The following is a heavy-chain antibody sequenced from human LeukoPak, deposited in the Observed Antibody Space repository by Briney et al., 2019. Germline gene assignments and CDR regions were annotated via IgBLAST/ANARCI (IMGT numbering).Heavy chain of an antibody. D-gene: IGHD3-22*01. CDR2: IYNRGST. CDR1: GGSISSYY. CDR3: ARVDDRNYYYYFDY. V-gene: IGHV4-4*07. Sequence: SETLSLTCTVSGGSISSYYWNWIRQPAGKGLEWIGRIYNRGSTNYNPSLKSRVTMSVDTSKNQFSLKLTSVTAADTAVYYCARVDDRNYYYYFDYWGQGTLVTVSP. J-gene: IGHJ4*02.